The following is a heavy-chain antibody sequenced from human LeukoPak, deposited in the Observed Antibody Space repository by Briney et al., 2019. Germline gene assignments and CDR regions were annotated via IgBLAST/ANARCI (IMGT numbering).Heavy chain of an antibody. Sequence: GESLKISCKGFGYNFTSFWIGWVRQMPGKGLEWMGIIYPGDSDTRYSPSFQGQVTISADKSISTAYLQWSSLKASDTAMYYCARSSVEVAAQIDYWAREPWSPSPQ. CDR1: GYNFTSFW. CDR3: ARSSVEVAAQIDY. CDR2: IYPGDSDT. V-gene: IGHV5-51*01. J-gene: IGHJ4*02. D-gene: IGHD2-15*01.